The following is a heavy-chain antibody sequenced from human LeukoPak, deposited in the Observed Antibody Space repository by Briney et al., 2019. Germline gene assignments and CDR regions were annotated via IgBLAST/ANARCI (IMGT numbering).Heavy chain of an antibody. CDR1: GFTFSSYA. J-gene: IGHJ4*02. D-gene: IGHD5-18*01. V-gene: IGHV3-23*01. CDR3: AKTSGNTAMVVPFDY. CDR2: ISGIIGST. Sequence: GGSLRLSCAASGFTFSSYAMSWVRQAPGKGLEWVSGISGIIGSTYYADSVKGRFTISRDVSKNTLYLQMNSLRAEDTAVYYCAKTSGNTAMVVPFDYWGQGTLVTVSS.